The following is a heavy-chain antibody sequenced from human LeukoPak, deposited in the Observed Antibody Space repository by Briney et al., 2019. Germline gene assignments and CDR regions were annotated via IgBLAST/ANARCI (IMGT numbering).Heavy chain of an antibody. D-gene: IGHD2-15*01. CDR3: ARWARYCSSGSCYSWFDP. V-gene: IGHV3-7*01. Sequence: GGSLRLSCAASGFTFRSYWMSWVRQAPGKGLEWVVNMKLDGSEEYYVDSVKGRFTFSSDNAKNSLYLQMNSLRVDDTAVYYCARWARYCSSGSCYSWFDPWGQGTLVTVSS. J-gene: IGHJ5*02. CDR2: MKLDGSEE. CDR1: GFTFRSYW.